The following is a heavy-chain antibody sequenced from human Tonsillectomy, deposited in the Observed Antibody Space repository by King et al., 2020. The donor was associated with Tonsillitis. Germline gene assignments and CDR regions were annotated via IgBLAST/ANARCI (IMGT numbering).Heavy chain of an antibody. CDR2: ISSSNSTI. V-gene: IGHV3-48*01. J-gene: IGHJ4*02. CDR1: GFIFSSYS. Sequence: VQLVESGGGLVQPGGSLRLSCAASGFIFSSYSMNWVRQAPGKGLEWVSYISSSNSTIYYADSVTVRFTISRDNAKNSLYLQMNSLRAEATAVYYCAKEGCGGDCYSNFVYWGQGNLFTVSP. D-gene: IGHD2-21*02. CDR3: AKEGCGGDCYSNFVY.